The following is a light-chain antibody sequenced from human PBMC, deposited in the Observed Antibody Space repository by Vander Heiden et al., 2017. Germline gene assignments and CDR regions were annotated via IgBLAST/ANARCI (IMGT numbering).Light chain of an antibody. V-gene: IGLV1-40*01. CDR3: QSYDSSLTSHV. Sequence: QSVLTQPPSVSGAPGQRVTISCTGSSSNIGAGYDVHWYQQLPGTAPKLLIFGNSNRPSGVPDRFSGSNSGTLASLAITGLQAEDEADYYCQSYDSSLTSHVFGTGTKVTVL. CDR1: SSNIGAGYD. J-gene: IGLJ1*01. CDR2: GNS.